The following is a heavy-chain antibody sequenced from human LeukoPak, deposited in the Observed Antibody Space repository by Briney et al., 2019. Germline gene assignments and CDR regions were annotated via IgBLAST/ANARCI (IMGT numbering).Heavy chain of an antibody. V-gene: IGHV3-30*02. D-gene: IGHD6-13*01. Sequence: GGSLRLSCAASGFTFSSYGMHWVRQAPGKGLEWVAFIRYDGSNKYYADSVKGRFTISRDNSKNTLYLQMNSLRAEDTAVYYCAKDEWVAAAGTALTWYYYGMDVWGQGTTVTVTS. CDR1: GFTFSSYG. CDR3: AKDEWVAAAGTALTWYYYGMDV. J-gene: IGHJ6*02. CDR2: IRYDGSNK.